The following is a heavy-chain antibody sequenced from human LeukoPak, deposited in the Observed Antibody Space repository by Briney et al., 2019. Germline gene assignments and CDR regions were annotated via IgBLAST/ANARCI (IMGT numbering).Heavy chain of an antibody. Sequence: GGSLRLSCAASGFTFSSYAMHWVRQAPGKGLEWVAVISYDGSNKYYADSVKGRFTISRDNSKNTLYLQMNSLRAEDTAVYYCARDPLWDYQFDYWGQGTLVTVSS. V-gene: IGHV3-30*04. D-gene: IGHD1-7*01. J-gene: IGHJ4*02. CDR1: GFTFSSYA. CDR3: ARDPLWDYQFDY. CDR2: ISYDGSNK.